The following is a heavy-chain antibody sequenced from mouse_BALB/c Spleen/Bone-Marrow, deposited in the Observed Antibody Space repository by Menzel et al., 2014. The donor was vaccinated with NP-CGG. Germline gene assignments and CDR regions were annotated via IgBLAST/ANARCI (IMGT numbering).Heavy chain of an antibody. V-gene: IGHV1-63*02. D-gene: IGHD4-1*01. CDR2: IYPGGGYT. Sequence: QVQLQRPGAELVRPGTSVKISCKASGYTFXNYWLGWVKQRPGHGLEWIGDIYPGGGYTNYNEKFKGKATLTADTSSSTAYMQLSSLTSEDSAVYFCARRGTGVDYWGQGTTLTVSS. CDR3: ARRGTGVDY. CDR1: GYTFXNYW. J-gene: IGHJ2*01.